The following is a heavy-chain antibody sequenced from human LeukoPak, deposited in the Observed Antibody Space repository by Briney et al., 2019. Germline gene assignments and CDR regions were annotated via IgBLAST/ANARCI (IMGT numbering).Heavy chain of an antibody. D-gene: IGHD2-2*01. J-gene: IGHJ6*02. CDR3: AKESCSSTSCYLGYYYYGMDV. CDR1: GFTFSSYA. V-gene: IGHV3-23*01. Sequence: GGSPRLSCAASGFTFSSYAMSWVRQAPGKGLEWVSAISGSGGSTYYADSVKGRFTISRDNSKNTLYLQMNSLRAEDTAVYYCAKESCSSTSCYLGYYYYGMDVWGQGTTVTVSS. CDR2: ISGSGGST.